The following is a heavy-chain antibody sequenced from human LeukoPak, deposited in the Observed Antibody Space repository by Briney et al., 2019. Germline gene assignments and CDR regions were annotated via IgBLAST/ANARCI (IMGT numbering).Heavy chain of an antibody. CDR2: INPDSGGT. J-gene: IGHJ4*02. D-gene: IGHD3-10*01. Sequence: ASVKVSCKASVYTFTVYNMQWVREAPGQGLEWMGWINPDSGGTNYAQKFQGRVTMTRDTSISTAYMELSRLRYDDTAVYYCAREASVWVRGVIILSSGFGYWGQGTLVTVSS. CDR1: VYTFTVYN. V-gene: IGHV1-2*02. CDR3: AREASVWVRGVIILSSGFGY.